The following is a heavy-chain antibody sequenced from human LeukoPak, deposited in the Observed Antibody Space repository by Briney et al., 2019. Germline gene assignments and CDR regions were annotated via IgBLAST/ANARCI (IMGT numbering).Heavy chain of an antibody. Sequence: GGSLRLSCAASGFAFGNYAMGWVRQAPGKGLEWVSSIDSSGSFRPSADSVKGRFTISRDNSKNTLYLQMNSLRAEDTAVYYCAGLYGSGSLYYFDYWGQGTLVTVSS. CDR3: AGLYGSGSLYYFDY. J-gene: IGHJ4*02. CDR1: GFAFGNYA. V-gene: IGHV3-23*01. CDR2: IDSSGSFR. D-gene: IGHD3-10*01.